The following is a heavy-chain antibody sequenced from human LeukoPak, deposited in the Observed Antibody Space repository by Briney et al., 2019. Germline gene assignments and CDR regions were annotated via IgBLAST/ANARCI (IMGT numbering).Heavy chain of an antibody. CDR3: ARDPRGYCSGGSCYSGYYFDY. CDR1: GFTFSSYA. V-gene: IGHV3-30*04. CDR2: ISYDGSNK. D-gene: IGHD2-15*01. Sequence: GRSLRLSCAASGFTFSSYAMHWVRQAPGKGLEGVAVISYDGSNKYYADSVKGRFTISRDNSKNTLYLQMNSLRAEDTAVYYCARDPRGYCSGGSCYSGYYFDYWGQGTLVTVSS. J-gene: IGHJ4*02.